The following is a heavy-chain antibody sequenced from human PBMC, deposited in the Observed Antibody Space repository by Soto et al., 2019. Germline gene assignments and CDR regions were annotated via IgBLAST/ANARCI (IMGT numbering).Heavy chain of an antibody. V-gene: IGHV1-46*01. CDR2: INPGGGST. CDR3: AGPTALGATVRYFFHY. Sequence: ASVKGSCKASGDNFTTYYMHWVRQAPGQGLEWMGVINPGGGSTNYAQKFKGRLTVTADTSTSTVYMELSSLTSEDTAVYYCAGPTALGATVRYFFHYGCKGTMVT. D-gene: IGHD1-26*01. J-gene: IGHJ4*01. CDR1: GDNFTTYY.